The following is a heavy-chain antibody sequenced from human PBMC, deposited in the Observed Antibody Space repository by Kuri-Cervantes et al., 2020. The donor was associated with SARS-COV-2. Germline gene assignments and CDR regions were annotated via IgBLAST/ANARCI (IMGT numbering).Heavy chain of an antibody. D-gene: IGHD4-17*01. Sequence: GGSLRLSCAASGFTFGSYEMNWVRQAPGKGLEWVATISYDGSNQYYGDSVKGRFTFSRDNSKNRMYLQMDSLRSEDTAVYYCARRDTVSYYALDVWGPGTTVTVSS. CDR3: ARRDTVSYYALDV. J-gene: IGHJ6*02. V-gene: IGHV3-30*03. CDR1: GFTFGSYE. CDR2: ISYDGSNQ.